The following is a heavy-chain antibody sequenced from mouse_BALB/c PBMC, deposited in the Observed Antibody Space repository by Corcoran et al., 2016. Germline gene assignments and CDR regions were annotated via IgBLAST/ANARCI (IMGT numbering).Heavy chain of an antibody. Sequence: QVQLQQSGAELMKPGASVKISCKATGYTFRSYWIEWVKQRPGHGLEWIGEILPGSGSTNYNEKFKGKATFTADTSSNTAYMQLSSLTSEDSAVYYCAKLGRGTWFAYWGQGTLVTVSA. CDR3: AKLGRGTWFAY. V-gene: IGHV1-9*01. J-gene: IGHJ3*01. CDR2: ILPGSGST. CDR1: GYTFRSYW. D-gene: IGHD4-1*01.